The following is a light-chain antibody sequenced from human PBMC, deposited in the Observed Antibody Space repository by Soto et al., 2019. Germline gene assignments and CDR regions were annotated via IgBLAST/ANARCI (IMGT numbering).Light chain of an antibody. V-gene: IGLV1-40*01. Sequence: QSVLTQPPSVSGAPGQRVTISCTGSTSNIGAGFAVHWYQQVPGTAPKLLIFGNTNRPSGVPDRLSGSKSGASASLAITGLQADDEADYYCQSYDSSLRAVVFGGGTKLTVL. CDR1: TSNIGAGFA. CDR2: GNT. CDR3: QSYDSSLRAVV. J-gene: IGLJ2*01.